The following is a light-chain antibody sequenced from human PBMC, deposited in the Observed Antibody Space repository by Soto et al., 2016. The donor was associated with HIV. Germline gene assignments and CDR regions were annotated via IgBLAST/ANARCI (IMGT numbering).Light chain of an antibody. V-gene: IGKV1-5*03. J-gene: IGKJ1*01. Sequence: DIQMTQSPSTLSASVGDRVTITCRASQSISSWVAWYQQKPGKAPNLLIYKASNLESGVPSRFSGGGSGTEFTLTISSLQPEDFATYYCLQHNSYPRTFGQGTQVDIK. CDR1: QSISSW. CDR2: KAS. CDR3: LQHNSYPRT.